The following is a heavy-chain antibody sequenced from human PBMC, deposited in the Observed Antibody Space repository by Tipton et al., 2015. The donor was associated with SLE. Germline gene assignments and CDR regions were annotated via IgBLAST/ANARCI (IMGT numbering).Heavy chain of an antibody. CDR3: AAVGRFWSGYHTDF. V-gene: IGHV4-59*01. J-gene: IGHJ4*02. D-gene: IGHD3-3*01. Sequence: TLSLTCTVSGGSISSFYWSWIRQPPGKGLEWIGYVYYTGNTNYNPSLKSRVAISIDTSKKQFSLRLSSVTAADTAVYYCAAVGRFWSGYHTDFWGQGTLVTVSS. CDR1: GGSISSFY. CDR2: VYYTGNT.